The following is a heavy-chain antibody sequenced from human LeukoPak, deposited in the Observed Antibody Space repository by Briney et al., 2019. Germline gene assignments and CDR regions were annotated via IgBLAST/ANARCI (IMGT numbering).Heavy chain of an antibody. D-gene: IGHD2-2*01. Sequence: GSLRLSSAASGFTLSSYAMSWVRPSPGKGLEWVSHINGSGGSTYYADSVKGRFSISRDNSKNMLYLQMNSLRDEDTAVYYCAKDRDIVVVPVAPDGHGMDVWGQGTTVTVSS. CDR2: INGSGGST. CDR1: GFTLSSYA. J-gene: IGHJ6*02. CDR3: AKDRDIVVVPVAPDGHGMDV. V-gene: IGHV3-23*01.